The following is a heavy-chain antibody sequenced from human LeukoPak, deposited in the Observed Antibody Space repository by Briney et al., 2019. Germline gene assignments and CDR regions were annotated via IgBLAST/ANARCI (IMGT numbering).Heavy chain of an antibody. D-gene: IGHD6-13*01. CDR3: ARLDSSSWSFDY. CDR2: IHYSGST. CDR1: GGSISSYY. J-gene: IGHJ4*02. V-gene: IGHV4-59*08. Sequence: SETLPLTCTDSGGSISSYYWSWIRQPPGKGLEWIGYIHYSGSTNYNPSLKSRVTISVGTSKNQFSLRLSSVTAADTAVYHCARLDSSSWSFDYWGQGTQVTVSS.